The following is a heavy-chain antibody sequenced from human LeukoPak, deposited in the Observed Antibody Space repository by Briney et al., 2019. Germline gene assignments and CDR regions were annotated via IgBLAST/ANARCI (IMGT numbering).Heavy chain of an antibody. Sequence: PGGSLRLSCAASGFTFSSYGMHWVRQAPGKGLEWVAVIWYDGSNKYYADSVKGRYTISRDNSKNTLYLQMNSLRAEDTAVYYCAREIQTAMVTNYYYGMDVWGQETRDTVSS. J-gene: IGHJ6*02. CDR3: AREIQTAMVTNYYYGMDV. CDR2: IWYDGSNK. CDR1: GFTFSSYG. D-gene: IGHD5-18*01. V-gene: IGHV3-33*01.